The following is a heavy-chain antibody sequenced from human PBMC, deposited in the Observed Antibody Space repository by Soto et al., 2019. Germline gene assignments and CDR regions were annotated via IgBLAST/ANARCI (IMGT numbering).Heavy chain of an antibody. J-gene: IGHJ5*02. Sequence: QVQLQQWGAGLLKPSETLSLTCAVYGWSFSGYYWSWIRQPPGKGLEWIGEINHSGSNNYNPSLKIRVTISVETSKNQFSLKLSSVTAADTAVYYCARGGYCSSTSCHRGWFDPWGQGTLVTVSS. V-gene: IGHV4-34*01. CDR1: GWSFSGYY. CDR2: INHSGSN. CDR3: ARGGYCSSTSCHRGWFDP. D-gene: IGHD2-2*01.